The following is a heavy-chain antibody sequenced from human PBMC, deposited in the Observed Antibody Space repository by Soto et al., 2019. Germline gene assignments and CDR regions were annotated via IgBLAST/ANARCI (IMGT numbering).Heavy chain of an antibody. CDR3: ARAGRTPSWFDP. Sequence: SETLSLTCTVSGGSISSYYWSWIRQPPGKGLEWIGYIYYSVSTNYNPSLKSRVTISVDTSKNQFSLKLSSVTAADTAVYYCARAGRTPSWFDPWGQGTPVTVSS. CDR2: IYYSVST. V-gene: IGHV4-59*01. J-gene: IGHJ5*02. CDR1: GGSISSYY. D-gene: IGHD1-26*01.